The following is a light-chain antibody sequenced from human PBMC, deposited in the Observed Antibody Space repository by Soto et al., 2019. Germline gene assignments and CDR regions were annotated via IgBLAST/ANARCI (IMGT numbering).Light chain of an antibody. J-gene: IGKJ4*01. CDR3: QQYGSSPIT. V-gene: IGKV3-20*01. Sequence: EIVLPQSPGTLSLSPGESATLSCRASQSVSSNYLDWYQQKPGQAPRLLIYGASSRATGIPDRFSGSGSGTDFPLTISRLAPEVFAVYPCQQYGSSPITFGGGTKVEIK. CDR2: GAS. CDR1: QSVSSNY.